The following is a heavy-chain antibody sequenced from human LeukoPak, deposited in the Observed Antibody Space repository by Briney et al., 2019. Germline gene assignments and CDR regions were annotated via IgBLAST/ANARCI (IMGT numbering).Heavy chain of an antibody. V-gene: IGHV4-4*09. CDR1: GGSISSYY. Sequence: SETLSLTCTVSGGSISSYYWSWIRQPPGKGLEWIGYIYTSGSTSYNPSLKSRVTISVDTSKNQFSLKLSSVTAADTAVYYCARHPVLGAWFDPWGQGTLVTVSS. CDR3: ARHPVLGAWFDP. D-gene: IGHD2-8*02. CDR2: IYTSGST. J-gene: IGHJ5*02.